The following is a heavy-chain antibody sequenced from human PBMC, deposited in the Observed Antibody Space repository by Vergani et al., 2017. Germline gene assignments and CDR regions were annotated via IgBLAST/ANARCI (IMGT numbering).Heavy chain of an antibody. Sequence: DVQLLESGGGLIQSGGSLRLSCATSGFTFTNYAMSWVRQTPGKGLEWISAIDDGGASTYYAESVKGRFTISRDNSNNTLYLQMHSLRAEDTAIYYCAKDSDDYVWGSYRIYGSFNYWGLGTLVTVSS. CDR2: IDDGGAST. CDR3: AKDSDDYVWGSYRIYGSFNY. CDR1: GFTFTNYA. J-gene: IGHJ4*02. V-gene: IGHV3-23*01. D-gene: IGHD3-16*02.